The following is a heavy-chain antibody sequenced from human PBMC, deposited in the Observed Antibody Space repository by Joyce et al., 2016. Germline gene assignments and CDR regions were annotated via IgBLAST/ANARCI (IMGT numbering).Heavy chain of an antibody. J-gene: IGHJ3*02. CDR1: GFSFTDHY. V-gene: IGHV1-2*06. Sequence: QAQLVQSGAEIKKPGASVKVSCKASGFSFTDHYVHWVRQAPGKGLQWMGRINPDSCATIYAQKLQGRVTWTRDASSATVYMELSSLRSEDTAVYFCAREPMPPYALDIWGQGTMVTVSS. CDR2: INPDSCAT. D-gene: IGHD2-2*01. CDR3: AREPMPPYALDI.